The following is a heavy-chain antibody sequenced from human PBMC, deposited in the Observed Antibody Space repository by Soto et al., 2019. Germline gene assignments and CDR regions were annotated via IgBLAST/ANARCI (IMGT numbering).Heavy chain of an antibody. CDR2: IWCDGSNT. Sequence: PGGSLRLSCAASGFTFSSYGMHWVRQAPGKGLEWVAVIWCDGSNTYYADSVKGRFTISRDNSKNTLYLQMNSLRAEDTAVYYCAKASEYSSSPELDYWGQGTLVTVSS. D-gene: IGHD6-6*01. CDR3: AKASEYSSSPELDY. V-gene: IGHV3-33*06. J-gene: IGHJ4*02. CDR1: GFTFSSYG.